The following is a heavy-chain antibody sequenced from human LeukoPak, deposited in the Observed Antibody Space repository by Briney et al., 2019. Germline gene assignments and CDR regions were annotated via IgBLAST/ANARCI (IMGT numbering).Heavy chain of an antibody. Sequence: ASVKVSCKATGYTFTSYGISWVRQAPGQGLEWMGWISAYNGDTNYAQKLQGRVTMTTDTSTSTAYMELRSLRSDDTAVYYCACVAAAAGTIDYWGQGTLVTVSS. CDR2: ISAYNGDT. D-gene: IGHD6-13*01. CDR3: ACVAAAAGTIDY. V-gene: IGHV1-18*01. CDR1: GYTFTSYG. J-gene: IGHJ4*02.